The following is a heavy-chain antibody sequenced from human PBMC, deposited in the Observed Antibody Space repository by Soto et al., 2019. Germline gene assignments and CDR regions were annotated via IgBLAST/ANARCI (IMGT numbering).Heavy chain of an antibody. CDR3: ARGGSSWPDDAFDI. Sequence: GGSLRLSCAASGFTFSDYYMSWIRQAPGKGLEWVSYISSSGSNIYYADSVKGRFTISRDNAKNSLYLQMNSLRAEDTAVYYCARGGSSWPDDAFDIWGQGTMVTVSS. CDR1: GFTFSDYY. D-gene: IGHD6-13*01. J-gene: IGHJ3*02. CDR2: ISSSGSNI. V-gene: IGHV3-11*01.